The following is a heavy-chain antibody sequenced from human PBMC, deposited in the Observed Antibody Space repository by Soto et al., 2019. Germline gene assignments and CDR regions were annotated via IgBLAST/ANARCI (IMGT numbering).Heavy chain of an antibody. V-gene: IGHV4-31*03. J-gene: IGHJ5*02. CDR2: IYYSGST. CDR1: GGSISSGDYY. CDR3: ARWWSGSRQGFDH. D-gene: IGHD3-3*01. Sequence: QVQLQESGPGLVKPSQTLSLTCTVSGGSISSGDYYWSWIRQHPGKGLEWIGYIYYSGSTYYNPCLKSRVTISVDTSKNQFSLKLSSVTAADTAVYYCARWWSGSRQGFDHWGQGTLVTVSS.